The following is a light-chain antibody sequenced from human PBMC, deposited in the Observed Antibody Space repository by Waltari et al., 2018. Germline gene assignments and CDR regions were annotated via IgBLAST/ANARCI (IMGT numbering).Light chain of an antibody. V-gene: IGLV4-69*01. CDR3: QTWGTGIRGV. CDR2: LNSDGIH. Sequence: QLVLTQSPSASASLGASVKLTCTLSSGHSSYAIAWHQQQPEKGPRYLMKLNSDGIHSKGDGIPDRFSGSSSGAERYLTISSLQSEDEADYFCQTWGTGIRGVFGGGTKLTVL. CDR1: SGHSSYA. J-gene: IGLJ3*02.